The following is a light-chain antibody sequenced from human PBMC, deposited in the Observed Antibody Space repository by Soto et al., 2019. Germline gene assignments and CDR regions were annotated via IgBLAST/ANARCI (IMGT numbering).Light chain of an antibody. V-gene: IGKV3-20*01. J-gene: IGKJ1*01. CDR2: GAS. CDR1: QSVSNNY. CDR3: QQYGSSGT. Sequence: EIVMTQSPATLSVSPGERATLSYRASQSVSNNYLAWYQQKPGQATRIIIYGASNRATGIQDRFSGSGYGTDFTLTISRLEPEDFAVYYCQQYGSSGTFGQGAKVDI.